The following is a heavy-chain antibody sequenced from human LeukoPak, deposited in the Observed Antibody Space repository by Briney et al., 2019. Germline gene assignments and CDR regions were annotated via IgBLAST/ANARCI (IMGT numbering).Heavy chain of an antibody. CDR2: IYIDGTT. Sequence: GGSLRLSCAASGFIVSHNYMTWVRQAPGKGLEWISVIYIDGTTYYADSVKGRFTISRDQANNTLYLQMNTLRDEDTAVYYCARGPRYSFYWGQGTLVSVSS. CDR1: GFIVSHNY. V-gene: IGHV3-53*01. CDR3: ARGPRYSFY. D-gene: IGHD6-13*01. J-gene: IGHJ4*02.